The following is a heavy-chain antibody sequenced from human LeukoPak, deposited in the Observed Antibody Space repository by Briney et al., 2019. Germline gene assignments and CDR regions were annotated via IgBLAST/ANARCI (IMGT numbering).Heavy chain of an antibody. CDR1: GGTFSSYA. CDR3: AAVTSSWYMGHGFDI. J-gene: IGHJ3*02. Sequence: GASVKVSCKASGGTFSSYAISWVRQAPGQGLEWMGGIIPIFGTANYAQKFQGRVTITADKSTSTAYMELSSLRSEDTALYYCAAVTSSWYMGHGFDIWGQGTMVTVSS. CDR2: IIPIFGTA. V-gene: IGHV1-69*06. D-gene: IGHD6-13*01.